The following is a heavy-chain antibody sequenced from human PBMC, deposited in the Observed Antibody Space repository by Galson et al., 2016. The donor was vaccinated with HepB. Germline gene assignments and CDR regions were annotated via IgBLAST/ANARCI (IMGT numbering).Heavy chain of an antibody. D-gene: IGHD1-26*01. V-gene: IGHV4-4*01. CDR1: SGSIISSNW. CDR3: ATAPLGSTFDS. CDR2: IYYSGST. J-gene: IGHJ4*02. Sequence: TLSLTCAVSSGSIISSNWWSWVRQPPGKGLEWIGEIYYSGSTNYNPSLKGRVTISVDKSKNQFSLNVTSVTAADTAVYFCATAPLGSTFDSWGQGTLVTVSS.